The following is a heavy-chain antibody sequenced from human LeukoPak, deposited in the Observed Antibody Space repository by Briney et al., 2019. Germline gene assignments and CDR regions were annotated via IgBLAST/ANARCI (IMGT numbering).Heavy chain of an antibody. CDR1: GFTFSSYS. CDR3: ARDYRYAFDN. Sequence: GGSLRLSCAASGFTFSSYSMNWVRQAPGGGLEWISYIGISSGNTKYADSVKGRFTISGDNAKNSLYLQMNSLRVEDTALYYWARDYRYAFDNWGQGILVTVSS. J-gene: IGHJ4*02. V-gene: IGHV3-48*04. CDR2: IGISSGNT. D-gene: IGHD5-12*01.